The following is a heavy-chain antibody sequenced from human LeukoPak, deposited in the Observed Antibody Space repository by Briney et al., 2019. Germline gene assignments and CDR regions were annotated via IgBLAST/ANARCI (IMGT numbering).Heavy chain of an antibody. V-gene: IGHV3-9*01. J-gene: IGHJ3*02. CDR1: GFTFDDYA. CDR2: ISWNSDNI. Sequence: GRSLRLSCAASGFTFDDYAMHWVRQAPGKGLEWVSGISWNSDNIGYADSVKGRFTISRDNAKNSLYLQMNSLRAEDTALYYCARENIAGFGSPDAFDIWGQGTMVTVSS. CDR3: ARENIAGFGSPDAFDI. D-gene: IGHD3-10*01.